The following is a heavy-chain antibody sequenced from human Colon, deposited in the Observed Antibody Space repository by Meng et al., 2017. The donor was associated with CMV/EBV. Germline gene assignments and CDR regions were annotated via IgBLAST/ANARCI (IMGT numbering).Heavy chain of an antibody. CDR2: IHRDASGP. Sequence: GSLRLSCEASGFTLSDFAMHWVRQTPGKGLEWVAFIHRDASGPFYADSVKGRFTISRDNSRNTLSLQMNSLTLEDTAVYYCAADFWIGAGYWGQGALVTVSS. CDR1: GFTLSDFA. V-gene: IGHV3-30*02. J-gene: IGHJ4*02. D-gene: IGHD3-3*01. CDR3: AADFWIGAGY.